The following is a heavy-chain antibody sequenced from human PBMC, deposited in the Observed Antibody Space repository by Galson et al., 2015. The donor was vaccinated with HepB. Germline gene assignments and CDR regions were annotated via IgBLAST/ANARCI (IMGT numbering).Heavy chain of an antibody. J-gene: IGHJ6*02. CDR2: IMPIIGIG. CDR3: ARDLPYCSSTSCYGAYYGMDV. Sequence: SVKVSCKASGGTFSNYAFSWVRQAPGQGLEWMGGIMPIIGIGNYAQKFQGRVTITADKSTNTAYMELSSLRFEDTAVYYCARDLPYCSSTSCYGAYYGMDVWGQGTTVTVSS. V-gene: IGHV1-69*10. D-gene: IGHD2-2*01. CDR1: GGTFSNYA.